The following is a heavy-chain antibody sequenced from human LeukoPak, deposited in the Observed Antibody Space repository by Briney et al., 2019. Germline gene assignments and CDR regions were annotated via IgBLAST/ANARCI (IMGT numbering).Heavy chain of an antibody. CDR3: ARDPPGIAASGTYY. Sequence: QPGGSPRLSCAASGYTFSSYWMSWVRQAPGKGLEWVSLIYSRGGTSYADSVKGRFTISRDSSKNTLFLQMNSLRVEDTAVYYCARDPPGIAASGTYYWGQGTLVTVSS. V-gene: IGHV3-53*01. CDR2: IYSRGGT. CDR1: GYTFSSYW. D-gene: IGHD6-13*01. J-gene: IGHJ4*02.